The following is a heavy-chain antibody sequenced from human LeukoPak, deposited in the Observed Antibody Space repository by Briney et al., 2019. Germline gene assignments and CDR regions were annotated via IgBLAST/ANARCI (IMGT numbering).Heavy chain of an antibody. CDR2: IKQDGSEK. D-gene: IGHD2-2*01. CDR3: ARDLIVVVPALPRDYYYYGMDV. CDR1: GLTFSSYW. J-gene: IGHJ6*04. V-gene: IGHV3-7*01. Sequence: GGSLRLSCAASGLTFSSYWMSWVRQAPGKGLEWVANIKQDGSEKYYVDSVKGRFTISRDNAKNSLYLQMNSLRAEDTAVYYCARDLIVVVPALPRDYYYYGMDVWDKGTTVTVSS.